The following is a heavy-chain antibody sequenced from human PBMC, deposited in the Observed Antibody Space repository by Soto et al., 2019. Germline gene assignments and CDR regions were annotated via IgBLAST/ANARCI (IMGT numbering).Heavy chain of an antibody. Sequence: EVQLLESGGGLVQPGGSLRLSCAASGFTFSNYVMTWVRQAPGKGLEWVSDSSGSGEITYYADSVKGRFAISRDNSKNTLYLQMNSLRAEDTAVYYCAKSSGAVADSKARFFDHWGQGTLVTVSS. J-gene: IGHJ4*02. CDR1: GFTFSNYV. D-gene: IGHD6-19*01. CDR3: AKSSGAVADSKARFFDH. V-gene: IGHV3-23*01. CDR2: SSGSGEIT.